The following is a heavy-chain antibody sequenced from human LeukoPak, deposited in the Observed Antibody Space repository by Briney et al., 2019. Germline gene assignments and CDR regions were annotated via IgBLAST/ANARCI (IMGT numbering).Heavy chain of an antibody. Sequence: AGSLTLSCAVSGFTFSSYGMHWVRQAPGKGLEWVGFIRYDGSNKYYADSVKGRFTISRNTSKNTPYMQMTSLRAEDTAVYYRARELTRREPGNRAQLYYAMDVWGQGTTVTVSS. D-gene: IGHD1-26*01. CDR1: GFTFSSYG. V-gene: IGHV3-30*02. CDR3: ARELTRREPGNRAQLYYAMDV. J-gene: IGHJ6*01. CDR2: IRYDGSNK.